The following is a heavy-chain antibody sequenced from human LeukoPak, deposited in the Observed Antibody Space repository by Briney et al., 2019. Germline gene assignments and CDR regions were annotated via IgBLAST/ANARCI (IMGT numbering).Heavy chain of an antibody. D-gene: IGHD4-23*01. CDR3: AREAGGNSAFDI. Sequence: GGSLRLSCAASGFTFSSYGMHWVRQAPGKGLEWVAVIWYDGSNKYYADSMKGRFTISRDNSKNALYLQMNSLRAEDTAVYYCAREAGGNSAFDIWGQGTMVTVSS. J-gene: IGHJ3*02. CDR1: GFTFSSYG. CDR2: IWYDGSNK. V-gene: IGHV3-33*01.